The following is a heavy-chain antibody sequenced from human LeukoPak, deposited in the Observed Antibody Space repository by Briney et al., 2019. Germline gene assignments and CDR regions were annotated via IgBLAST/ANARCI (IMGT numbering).Heavy chain of an antibody. D-gene: IGHD4-17*01. CDR2: ISGYNGNT. CDR1: GYTFTSYS. Sequence: ASVKVSCKTSGYTFTSYSINWVRQAPGQGLEWMGWISGYNGNTNYAQKLQGRVTMTTDTSTSTAYMELRSLRSDDTAVYYCARDYAWSVVRATVTMDFYYMDVWGKGTTVTISS. CDR3: ARDYAWSVVRATVTMDFYYMDV. J-gene: IGHJ6*03. V-gene: IGHV1-18*01.